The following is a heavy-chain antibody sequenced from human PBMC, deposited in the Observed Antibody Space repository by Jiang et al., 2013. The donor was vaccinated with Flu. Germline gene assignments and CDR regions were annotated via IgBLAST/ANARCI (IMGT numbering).Heavy chain of an antibody. V-gene: IGHV1-3*01. Sequence: QSGAEVKKPGASVKVSCKASGYTFTSYAMHWVRQAPGQRLEWMGWINAGNGNTKYSQKFQGRVTITRDTSASTAYMELSSLRSEDTAVYYCARGAMVRGVITYNWFDPWGQGTLVTVSS. J-gene: IGHJ5*02. CDR3: ARGAMVRGVITYNWFDP. CDR1: GYTFTSYA. D-gene: IGHD3-10*01. CDR2: INAGNGNT.